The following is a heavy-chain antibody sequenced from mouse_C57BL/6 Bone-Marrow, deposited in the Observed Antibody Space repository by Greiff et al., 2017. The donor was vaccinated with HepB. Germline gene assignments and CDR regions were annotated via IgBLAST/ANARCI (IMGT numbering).Heavy chain of an antibody. J-gene: IGHJ4*01. CDR1: GYTFTDYE. CDR2: IDPETGGT. CDR3: TRAVLIYAMDY. Sequence: QVQLQQSGAELVRPGASVTLSCKASGYTFTDYEMNWVKQTPVHGLEWIGAIDPETGGTAYNQKFKGKAILTADKSSSTAYMALSSLTSEDSAVYYYTRAVLIYAMDYWGQGTSVTVSS. V-gene: IGHV1-15*01.